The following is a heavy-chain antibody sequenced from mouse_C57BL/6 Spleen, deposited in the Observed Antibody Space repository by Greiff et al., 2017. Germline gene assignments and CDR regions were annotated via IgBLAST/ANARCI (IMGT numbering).Heavy chain of an antibody. Sequence: VQLKESGGDLVKPGGSLKLSCAASGFTFSSYGMSWVRQTPDKRLEWVATISSGGSYTYYPDSVKGRFTISRDNAKNTLYLQMSSLKSEDTAMYYVARQEYGSSSWYFDYWGQGTTLTVSS. D-gene: IGHD1-1*01. V-gene: IGHV5-6*01. CDR1: GFTFSSYG. CDR3: ARQEYGSSSWYFDY. CDR2: ISSGGSYT. J-gene: IGHJ2*01.